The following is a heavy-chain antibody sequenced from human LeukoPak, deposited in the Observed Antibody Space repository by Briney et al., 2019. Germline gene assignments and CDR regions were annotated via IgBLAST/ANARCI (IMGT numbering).Heavy chain of an antibody. CDR2: ISAYNGNT. V-gene: IGHV1-18*01. J-gene: IGHJ4*02. Sequence: ASVKVSCKASGYTFTSYGISWVRQAAGQGLEWMGWISAYNGNTNYAQKLQGRVTMTTDTSTSTAYMELRSLRSDDTAVYYCARFRSLPLGDGDYYFGYWGQGTLVTVSS. CDR3: ARFRSLPLGDGDYYFGY. CDR1: GYTFTSYG. D-gene: IGHD4-17*01.